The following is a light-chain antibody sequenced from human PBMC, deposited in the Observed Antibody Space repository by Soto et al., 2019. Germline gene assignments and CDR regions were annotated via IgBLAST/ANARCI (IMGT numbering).Light chain of an antibody. CDR1: QSVSSK. CDR3: QQYSNRPPNA. V-gene: IGKV3-15*01. J-gene: IGKJ2*01. CDR2: AAY. Sequence: EIVMTQSPATLSVSPGERATLSCRASQSVSSKLAWYQQKPGQAPRLLIYAAYTRATAIPARYSGSGSGTEFTLTITSLQSEDFAVYYCQQYSNRPPNAFGQGTKLQIK.